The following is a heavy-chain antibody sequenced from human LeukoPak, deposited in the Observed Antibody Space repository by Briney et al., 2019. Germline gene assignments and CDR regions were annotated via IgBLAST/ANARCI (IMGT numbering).Heavy chain of an antibody. V-gene: IGHV3-53*05. D-gene: IGHD3-22*01. J-gene: IGHJ4*02. CDR1: GFTVSSNY. Sequence: GGSLRLSCAASGFTVSSNYMSWVRQAPGKGLEWVSIIYSGGSTFYADSVKGRFTISRDNSKNTLYLQMNSLRAEDTAVYYCAKEHLNYYDSSGYLDYWGQGTLVTVSS. CDR3: AKEHLNYYDSSGYLDY. CDR2: IYSGGST.